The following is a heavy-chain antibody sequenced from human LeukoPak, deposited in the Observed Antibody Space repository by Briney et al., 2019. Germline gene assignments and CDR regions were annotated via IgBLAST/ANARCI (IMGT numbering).Heavy chain of an antibody. V-gene: IGHV1-18*01. CDR2: ISAYNGNT. D-gene: IGHD3-10*01. J-gene: IGHJ5*02. CDR1: GYTFTSYG. Sequence: ASVKVSCKASGYTFTSYGISWVRQAPGQGLEWMGWISAYNGNTNYAQKLQGRVTMTTDTSTSTAYMELRSLRSDDTAVCYCARDKYYYGSGSQHNWFDPWGQGTLVTVSS. CDR3: ARDKYYYGSGSQHNWFDP.